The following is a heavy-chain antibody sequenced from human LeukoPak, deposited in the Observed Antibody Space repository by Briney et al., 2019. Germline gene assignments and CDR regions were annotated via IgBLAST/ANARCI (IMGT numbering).Heavy chain of an antibody. CDR1: GGSFSGYY. CDR3: ARGARGWYLRY. J-gene: IGHJ4*02. D-gene: IGHD6-19*01. Sequence: SETLSLTCAVYGGSFSGYYWSWIRQPPGKGLEWIGEINHSGSTNYNPSLKSRVTVSVDTSKNQFSLKLSSVTAADTAVYYCARGARGWYLRYWGQGTLVTVSS. CDR2: INHSGST. V-gene: IGHV4-34*01.